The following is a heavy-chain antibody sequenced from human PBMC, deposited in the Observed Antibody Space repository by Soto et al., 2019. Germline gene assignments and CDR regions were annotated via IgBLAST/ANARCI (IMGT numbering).Heavy chain of an antibody. D-gene: IGHD3-9*01. Sequence: PSETLSLTCTVSGGSISSYYWSWIRQPPGKGLEWIGYIYYSGSTNYNPSLKSRVTISVDTSKNQFSLKLSSVTAADTAVYYCARDHPSGPYYDILTGYLTPYYYYYGMDVWGQGTTVTVSS. CDR3: ARDHPSGPYYDILTGYLTPYYYYYGMDV. V-gene: IGHV4-59*01. CDR1: GGSISSYY. CDR2: IYYSGST. J-gene: IGHJ6*02.